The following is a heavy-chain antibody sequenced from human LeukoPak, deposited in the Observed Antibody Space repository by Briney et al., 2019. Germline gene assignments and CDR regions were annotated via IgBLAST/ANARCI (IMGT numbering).Heavy chain of an antibody. CDR1: GYTFTGYY. CDR3: ARVRHSTQSTPIRYCTNGVCYTEGGRYYFDY. D-gene: IGHD2-8*01. CDR2: INPSGGST. V-gene: IGHV1-46*01. J-gene: IGHJ4*02. Sequence: GASVKVSCKASGYTFTGYYMHWVRQAPGQGLEWMGIINPSGGSTSYAQKFQGRVTMTRDMSTSTVYMELSSLRSEDTAVYYCARVRHSTQSTPIRYCTNGVCYTEGGRYYFDYWGQGTLVTVSS.